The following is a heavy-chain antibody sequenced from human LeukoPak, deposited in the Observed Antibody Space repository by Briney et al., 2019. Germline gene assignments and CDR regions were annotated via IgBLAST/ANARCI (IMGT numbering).Heavy chain of an antibody. Sequence: SETLSLTCTVSGGSISSYYWSWIRQPPGKGLEWIGNIYYSGSTFYNPSLKSRVTISVDTSRNQFSLKLYSVTAADTAVYYCARIPLKDSDSSGYEYWGQGTLVTVSS. D-gene: IGHD3-22*01. V-gene: IGHV4-59*08. J-gene: IGHJ4*02. CDR2: IYYSGST. CDR3: ARIPLKDSDSSGYEY. CDR1: GGSISSYY.